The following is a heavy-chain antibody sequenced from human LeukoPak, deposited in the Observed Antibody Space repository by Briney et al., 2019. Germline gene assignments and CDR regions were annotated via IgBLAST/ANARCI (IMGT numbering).Heavy chain of an antibody. V-gene: IGHV4-34*01. CDR3: ARGGGGMRIYGKNWFDP. CDR2: INHSGST. CDR1: GGSFSGYY. Sequence: SETLSLTCAVYGGSFSGYYWSWIRQPPGKGLEWIGEINHSGSTNYNPSLKSRVTISVDTSKNQFSLKLSSVTAADTAVYYCARGGGGMRIYGKNWFDPWGQGTLVTVCS. D-gene: IGHD3-16*01. J-gene: IGHJ5*02.